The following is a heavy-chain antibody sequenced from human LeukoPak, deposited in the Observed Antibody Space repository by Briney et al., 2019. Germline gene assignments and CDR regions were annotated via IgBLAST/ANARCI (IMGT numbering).Heavy chain of an antibody. V-gene: IGHV4-34*01. CDR1: GGSFSGYY. Sequence: SETPSLTCAVYGGSFSGYYWSWIRQPPGKGLEWIGEINHSGSTNYNPSLKSRVTISVDSSRNRFSLKLSSVTAADTAVYYCARVYYDILTGPTPWGQGTLVTVSS. CDR2: INHSGST. CDR3: ARVYYDILTGPTP. D-gene: IGHD3-9*01. J-gene: IGHJ4*02.